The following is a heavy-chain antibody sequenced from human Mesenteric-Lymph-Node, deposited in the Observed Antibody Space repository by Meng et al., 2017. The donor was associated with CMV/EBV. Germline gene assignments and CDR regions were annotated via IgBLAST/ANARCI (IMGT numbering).Heavy chain of an antibody. V-gene: IGHV2-5*01. D-gene: IGHD3-3*01. CDR3: AHSCGFWSGYYTCFDS. CDR2: IYWSDDR. J-gene: IGHJ5*01. Sequence: GLDLEWLALIYWSDDRRYSPSLKSRLTITKDTSKNQVVLTMTNMDSVDTATYYCAHSCGFWSGYYTCFDSWGQGSLVTVSS.